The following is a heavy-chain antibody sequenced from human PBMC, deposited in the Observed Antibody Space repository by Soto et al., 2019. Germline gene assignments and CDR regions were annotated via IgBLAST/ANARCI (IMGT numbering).Heavy chain of an antibody. D-gene: IGHD3-10*01. Sequence: QVQLVQSGAEVKKPGSSVMVSCKASGDTFSFYSINWVRQAPGLGLEWMGRLNPILRMSNYPQRFQGRVTMTADKATSTAYMELSSLRSEATALYYCASSYGSGYRAFDYWGQGALVTVSS. CDR2: LNPILRMS. CDR1: GDTFSFYS. CDR3: ASSYGSGYRAFDY. J-gene: IGHJ4*02. V-gene: IGHV1-69*02.